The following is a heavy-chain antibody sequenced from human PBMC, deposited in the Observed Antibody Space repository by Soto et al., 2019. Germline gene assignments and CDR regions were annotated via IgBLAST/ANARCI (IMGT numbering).Heavy chain of an antibody. CDR2: INFKSGGT. J-gene: IGHJ5*01. D-gene: IGHD3-22*01. CDR1: GYTFTGYY. V-gene: IGHV1-2*02. Sequence: ASVKGSCKASGYTFTGYYMHWVRQAPGQGLEWMGWINFKSGGTSYAQKFQGRVTMTRDTSISTAYMEVNRLRSDDTAVYYCARSHPNYDSSSEGSLDSWGHGIPVTV. CDR3: ARSHPNYDSSSEGSLDS.